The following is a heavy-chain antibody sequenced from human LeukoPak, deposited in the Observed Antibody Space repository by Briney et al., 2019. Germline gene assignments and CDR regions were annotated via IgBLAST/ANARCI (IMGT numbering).Heavy chain of an antibody. CDR1: GFTVSSNY. CDR2: IYSGGST. J-gene: IGHJ6*02. Sequence: QAGGSLRLSCAASGFTVSSNYMSWVRQAPGKGLEWVSVIYSGGSTYYADSVKGRFTISRDNSKNSLSLQMNSLRAEDTAVYYCARDQNYDFWSGYFYYGMDVWGQGTTVTVSS. V-gene: IGHV3-53*01. D-gene: IGHD3-3*01. CDR3: ARDQNYDFWSGYFYYGMDV.